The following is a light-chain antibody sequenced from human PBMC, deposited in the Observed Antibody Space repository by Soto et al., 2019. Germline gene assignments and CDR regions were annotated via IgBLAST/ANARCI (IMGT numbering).Light chain of an antibody. J-gene: IGLJ2*01. Sequence: QSALTQPASVSGSPGQSITISCTGTSSDVGGYNYVSWYQQHPGKAPELMIYEVSNRPSGVSNRFSGSKSGNTASLTISGLQAEDEADYYCSSYTTSITLVFGGGTKLIVL. V-gene: IGLV2-14*01. CDR1: SSDVGGYNY. CDR3: SSYTTSITLV. CDR2: EVS.